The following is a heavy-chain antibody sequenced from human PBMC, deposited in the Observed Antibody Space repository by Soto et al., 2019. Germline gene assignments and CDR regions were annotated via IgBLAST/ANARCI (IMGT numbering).Heavy chain of an antibody. Sequence: EVQLVGTGGGLIQPGGSLRLSCAASGFSVGSNYMTWVRQSPGKGLEWVSLIYSNGDTDYADSVKGRFSISRDNFKNTLYLQMNNLRAEDTAVYHCARKSDSSPVPEADGVWGRGTLVNVSS. CDR1: GFSVGSNY. CDR2: IYSNGDT. J-gene: IGHJ4*02. V-gene: IGHV3-53*02. D-gene: IGHD2-8*01. CDR3: ARKSDSSPVPEADGV.